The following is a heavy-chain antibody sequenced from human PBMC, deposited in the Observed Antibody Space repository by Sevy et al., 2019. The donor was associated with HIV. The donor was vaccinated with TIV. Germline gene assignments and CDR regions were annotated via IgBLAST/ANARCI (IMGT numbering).Heavy chain of an antibody. CDR1: GYSISSGYY. CDR3: ARGSQPINYDENGYYDY. Sequence: SETLSLTCTVSGYSISSGYYWGWIRQTPGKGLEWLGTISHRGKTHYNPSLKSRVTISVDTSKNQFSLRQNSVTAADTAVFYCARGSQPINYDENGYYDYWGQGTLVTVSS. J-gene: IGHJ4*02. D-gene: IGHD2-2*03. V-gene: IGHV4-38-2*02. CDR2: ISHRGKT.